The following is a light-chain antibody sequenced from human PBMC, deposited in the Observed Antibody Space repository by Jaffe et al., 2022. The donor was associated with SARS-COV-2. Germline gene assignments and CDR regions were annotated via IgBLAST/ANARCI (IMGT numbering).Light chain of an antibody. J-gene: IGLJ2*01. CDR3: AAWDDSLNGPGVV. CDR1: NSNIGTNP. CDR2: SNN. V-gene: IGLV1-44*01. Sequence: QSVLTQPPSASGTPGQRVTISCSATNSNIGTNPVTWYQQLPGTAPTLLIYSNNQRPSGVPDRFSASKSGTSASLAISGLHSEDEADYYCAAWDDSLNGPGVVFGGGTKLTVL.